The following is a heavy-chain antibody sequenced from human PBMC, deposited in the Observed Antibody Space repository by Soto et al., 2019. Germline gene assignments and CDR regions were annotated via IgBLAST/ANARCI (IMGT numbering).Heavy chain of an antibody. Sequence: SSETLSLTCTVTCFSISSYYWSWIRQPPGKGLEWIGYIYYSGSTNYNPSLKSRVTISVDTSKNQFSLKLSSVTAADTAVYYCARDGTPTEYYDILTGYWSEGMDVWGQGTTVTVS. CDR3: ARDGTPTEYYDILTGYWSEGMDV. CDR2: IYYSGST. V-gene: IGHV4-59*01. CDR1: CFSISSYY. J-gene: IGHJ6*02. D-gene: IGHD3-9*01.